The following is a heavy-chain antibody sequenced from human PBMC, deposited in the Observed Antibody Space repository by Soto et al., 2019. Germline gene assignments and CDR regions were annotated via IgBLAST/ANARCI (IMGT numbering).Heavy chain of an antibody. Sequence: EVQLVESGGGLVQPGGSLRLSCAASGFTFSDHYMDCVRQAPGKGLEWVGRSRNKANSYSTEYAASVKGRFTISRDESKNSLYLQMNRLKTEDTAVYYRARFSGSYTRGLDYWGQGTLVTVSS. J-gene: IGHJ4*02. CDR1: GFTFSDHY. D-gene: IGHD1-26*01. CDR2: SRNKANSYST. CDR3: ARFSGSYTRGLDY. V-gene: IGHV3-72*01.